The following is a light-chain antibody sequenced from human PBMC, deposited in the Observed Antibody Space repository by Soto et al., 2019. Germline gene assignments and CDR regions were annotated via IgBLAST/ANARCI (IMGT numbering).Light chain of an antibody. J-gene: IGKJ4*01. V-gene: IGKV1-12*01. CDR2: VAS. CDR3: QQASSLPLT. CDR1: QDISTW. Sequence: DLQMTQSPSSVSASVGDRVTITCRANQDISTWLAWYQQKPGKAPKLLISVASTLQSGVPLRFSGSGSGTHFTLTLSRLQPEDFATYYCQQASSLPLTFGGGTKVEIK.